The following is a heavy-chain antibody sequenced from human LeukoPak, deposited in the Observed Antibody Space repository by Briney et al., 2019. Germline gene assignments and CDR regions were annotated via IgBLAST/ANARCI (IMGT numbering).Heavy chain of an antibody. CDR1: GFIVSNYC. D-gene: IGHD6-19*01. CDR3: ATDPSGPSDSSGWYYFDN. J-gene: IGHJ4*02. CDR2: IKQDASET. Sequence: GGSLRLSCAASGFIVSNYCMGWVRQAPGKGLEWAAYIKQDASETYYVDSVRGRFSISRDNAKNSLFLQMNSLRAEDTAVYYCATDPSGPSDSSGWYYFDNWGQGTLVTVSS. V-gene: IGHV3-7*01.